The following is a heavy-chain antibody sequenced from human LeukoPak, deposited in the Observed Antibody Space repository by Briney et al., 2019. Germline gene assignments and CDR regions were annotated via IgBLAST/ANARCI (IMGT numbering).Heavy chain of an antibody. CDR2: IYHSGGA. CDR3: AKDFIAQSPIPAY. CDR1: GGSINSYY. Sequence: SETLSLTCTVSGGSINSYYWSWIRQPPRMGLEWIGYIYHSGGAYYNPSLRSRVTISLDTSKNQFSLRLSSVAAADTAVYYCAKDFIAQSPIPAYWGQGILVSVSS. J-gene: IGHJ4*02. D-gene: IGHD6-13*01. V-gene: IGHV4-59*12.